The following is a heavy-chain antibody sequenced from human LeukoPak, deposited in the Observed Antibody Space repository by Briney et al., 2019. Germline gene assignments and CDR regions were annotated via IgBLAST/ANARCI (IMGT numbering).Heavy chain of an antibody. CDR3: ARDFGAHVAMVDY. V-gene: IGHV3-7*01. Sequence: PGGSLRLSCAASGFTFSSYAMSWVRQAPGKGLEWVANIKQDGSEKYYVDSVKGRFTISRDNAKNSLYLQMNSLRAEDTAVYYCARDFGAHVAMVDYWGQGTLVTVSS. J-gene: IGHJ4*02. CDR1: GFTFSSYA. D-gene: IGHD5-18*01. CDR2: IKQDGSEK.